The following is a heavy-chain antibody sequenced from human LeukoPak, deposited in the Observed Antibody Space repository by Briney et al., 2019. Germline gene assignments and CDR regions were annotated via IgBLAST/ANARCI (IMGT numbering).Heavy chain of an antibody. J-gene: IGHJ3*01. CDR2: IKSKTDGGTT. CDR3: AKPRGGDSWAFDF. CDR1: GFTVSNAW. V-gene: IGHV3-15*01. D-gene: IGHD2-21*02. Sequence: GGSLRLSCAASGFTVSNAWMSWVRQAPGKGLEWVGRIKSKTDGGTTDYAAPVKGRFTISRDNSKNTLYLQMNSLRPEDTAVYYCAKPRGGDSWAFDFWGQGTMVTVSS.